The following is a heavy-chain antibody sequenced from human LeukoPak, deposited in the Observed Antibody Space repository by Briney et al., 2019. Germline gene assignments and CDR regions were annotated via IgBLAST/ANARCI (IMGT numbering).Heavy chain of an antibody. CDR1: GFTFSSYD. Sequence: GGSLRLSCAASGFTFSSYDMHWVRHATGKGLEWVSAIGTAGDTYYPGSVKGRFTISRENAKNSLYLQMNSLRAGDTAVYYCARASTTYYYYYGMDVWGQGTTVTVSS. CDR2: IGTAGDT. CDR3: ARASTTYYYYYGMDV. V-gene: IGHV3-13*01. J-gene: IGHJ6*02.